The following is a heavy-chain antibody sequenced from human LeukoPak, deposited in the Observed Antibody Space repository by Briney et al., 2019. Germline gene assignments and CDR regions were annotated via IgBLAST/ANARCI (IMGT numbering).Heavy chain of an antibody. J-gene: IGHJ4*02. V-gene: IGHV3-23*01. Sequence: GGSLRLSCAASGFTFSNYVMTWVRQAPGKGLEWVSCITGSGRDTYYADSVKGRFTISRDNSKNILYLQMNSLRVEETAVYYCAKDRRSNGDWGQGTLVTVSS. D-gene: IGHD4-17*01. CDR1: GFTFSNYV. CDR2: ITGSGRDT. CDR3: AKDRRSNGD.